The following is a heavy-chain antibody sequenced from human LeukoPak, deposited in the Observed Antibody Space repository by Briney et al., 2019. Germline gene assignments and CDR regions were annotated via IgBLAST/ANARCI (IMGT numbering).Heavy chain of an antibody. Sequence: SETLSLTCTVSGGSISSYYWSWIRQPPGKGLEWIGYIYYSGSTNYNPSLKSRVTISVDTSKNQFSLKLSSVTAADTAVYYCARAKLRAGFPVQLWQQDKYYYYYMDVWGKGTTVTISS. CDR2: IYYSGST. CDR3: ARAKLRAGFPVQLWQQDKYYYYYMDV. J-gene: IGHJ6*03. CDR1: GGSISSYY. D-gene: IGHD5-18*01. V-gene: IGHV4-59*01.